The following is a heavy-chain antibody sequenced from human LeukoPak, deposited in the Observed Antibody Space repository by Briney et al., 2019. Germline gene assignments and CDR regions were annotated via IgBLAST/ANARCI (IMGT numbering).Heavy chain of an antibody. CDR1: AFTFSSYA. V-gene: IGHV3-23*01. J-gene: IGHJ4*02. CDR3: AKKGGNSGFFDS. Sequence: PGGSLRLSCAAYAFTFSSYAMRWVRQAPGKGLEWVSAIGPSGASTYYTASVKGRFTISRDNSKNTLYLQMNSLRAEDTAVYYCAKKGGNSGFFDSWGQGTLVTASS. D-gene: IGHD4-23*01. CDR2: IGPSGAST.